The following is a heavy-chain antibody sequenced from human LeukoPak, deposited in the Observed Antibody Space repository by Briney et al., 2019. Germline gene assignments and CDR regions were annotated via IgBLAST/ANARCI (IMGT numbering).Heavy chain of an antibody. J-gene: IGHJ4*02. D-gene: IGHD6-6*01. CDR3: ARLRDSSSGLDY. V-gene: IGHV5-51*01. CDR2: IYPGDSDT. CDR1: GYSFNTYW. Sequence: GESLKISCKGSGYSFNTYWIGWLRQMPGKGLEWMGIIYPGDSDTRYGPSFRGQVTISADKSISTAYLQWGSLKASDTAMYYCARLRDSSSGLDYWGQGTLVTVSS.